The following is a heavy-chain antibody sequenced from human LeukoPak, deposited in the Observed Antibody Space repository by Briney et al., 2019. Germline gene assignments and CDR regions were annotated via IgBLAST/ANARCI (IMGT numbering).Heavy chain of an antibody. CDR1: GYTLTELS. Sequence: ASVKGSCKASGYTLTELSMHWVRQAPGKGLEWMGGFDPEDGETIYAQKFQGRVTMTEDTSTDTAYMELSSLRSEDTAVYYCATVVVVVPAARWFDPWGQGTLVTVSS. CDR2: FDPEDGET. V-gene: IGHV1-24*01. CDR3: ATVVVVVPAARWFDP. J-gene: IGHJ5*02. D-gene: IGHD2-2*01.